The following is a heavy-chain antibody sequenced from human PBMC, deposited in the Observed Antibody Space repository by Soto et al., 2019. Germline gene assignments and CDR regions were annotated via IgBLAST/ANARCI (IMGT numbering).Heavy chain of an antibody. D-gene: IGHD5-18*01. V-gene: IGHV1-18*01. J-gene: IGHJ3*02. CDR3: AYDGYGKNEEDSFDT. CDR1: GYTFTSFG. CDR2: ISVYNGKT. Sequence: ASVKVSCKASGYTFTSFGITWVRQAPGQGLEWMGWISVYNGKTNYAQKLQGRVTVTRDTSTNTAYMELRGLRSDDTAVYYCAYDGYGKNEEDSFDTRGQCTVVSVS.